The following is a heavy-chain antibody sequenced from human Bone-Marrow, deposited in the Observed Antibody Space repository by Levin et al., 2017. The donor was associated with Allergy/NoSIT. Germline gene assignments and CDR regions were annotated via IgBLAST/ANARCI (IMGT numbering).Heavy chain of an antibody. CDR2: TFRSGNT. CDR1: GGSISTTNW. V-gene: IGHV4-4*02. CDR3: ATCAGDCYSRSYDS. D-gene: IGHD2-21*02. Sequence: TPSETLSLTCTVSGGSISTTNWWTWVRQPPGKGLEWIGETFRSGNTNYSPSLKTRVTISGDKSKNHFSLNLTSVTAADTAVYYCATCAGDCYSRSYDSWGHGTLVTVSS. J-gene: IGHJ5*01.